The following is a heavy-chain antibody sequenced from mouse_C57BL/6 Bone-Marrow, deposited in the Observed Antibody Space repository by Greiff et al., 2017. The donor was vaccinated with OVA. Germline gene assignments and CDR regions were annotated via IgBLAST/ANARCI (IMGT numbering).Heavy chain of an antibody. CDR3: ARRENDYDVGFAY. Sequence: QVQLQQPGAELVKPGASVKLSCKASGYTFTSYWMHWVKQRPGQGLEWIGEIDPSDSYTNYNQKFKGKSTLTVDKSSSTAYMQLSSLTSEDSAVYYCARRENDYDVGFAYWGQGTLVTVSA. D-gene: IGHD2-4*01. J-gene: IGHJ3*01. CDR2: IDPSDSYT. CDR1: GYTFTSYW. V-gene: IGHV1-69*01.